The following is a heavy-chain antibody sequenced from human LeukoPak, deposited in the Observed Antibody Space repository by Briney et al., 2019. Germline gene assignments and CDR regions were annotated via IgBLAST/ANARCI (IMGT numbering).Heavy chain of an antibody. J-gene: IGHJ4*02. CDR1: GGSISSYY. CDR2: IYASGST. CDR3: ARCDSSGYRYYFDY. Sequence: SETLSLTCTVSGGSISSYYWNWIRQPAGKGLEWIGRIYASGSTNYNPSLKSRVTMSVDTSKNQFSLKLSSVTAADTAVYYCARCDSSGYRYYFDYRGQGTLVTVSS. D-gene: IGHD3-22*01. V-gene: IGHV4-4*07.